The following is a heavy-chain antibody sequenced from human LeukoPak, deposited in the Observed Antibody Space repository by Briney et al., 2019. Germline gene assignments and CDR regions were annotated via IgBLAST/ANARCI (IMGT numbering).Heavy chain of an antibody. J-gene: IGHJ4*02. CDR1: GYTFTGYY. D-gene: IGHD3-10*01. V-gene: IGHV1-2*02. CDR3: ARDLRNYGSGSYYKI. Sequence: ASVKVSCKASGYTFTGYYMHWVRQAPGQGLEWMGWINPNSGGTNYAQKFQGRVTMTRDTSISTAYMELSRLRSDDTAVYYCARDLRNYGSGSYYKIWGQGTLVTVSS. CDR2: INPNSGGT.